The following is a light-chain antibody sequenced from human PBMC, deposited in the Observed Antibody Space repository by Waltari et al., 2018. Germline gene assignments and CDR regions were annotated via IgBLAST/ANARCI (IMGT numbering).Light chain of an antibody. CDR2: SAS. CDR1: RGIHPY. J-gene: IGKJ3*01. CDR3: LQYYSYPGT. V-gene: IGKV1-16*01. Sequence: DVQMTQSPASASASVGDSVTITCRASRGIHPYLAWFQQKPGKAPRSLIYSASTLQSGAPSTFSGSGSGTQFALTISSLQPEDFGTYYCLQYYSYPGTFGPGTRVDI.